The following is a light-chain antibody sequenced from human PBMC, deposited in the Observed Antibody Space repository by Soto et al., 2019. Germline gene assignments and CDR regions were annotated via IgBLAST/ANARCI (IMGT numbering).Light chain of an antibody. CDR2: DAY. CDR3: QPYNSYLLT. V-gene: IGKV1-5*01. CDR1: QSISSW. J-gene: IGKJ5*01. Sequence: DIQMTQSPSTLSASVGDRFTITCLASQSISSWLAWYQQKPGKAPKLLIYDAYSLESGVPSRFSGSGSGTEFTLTISSLQPDDFATYYCQPYNSYLLTVGGGTRLEIK.